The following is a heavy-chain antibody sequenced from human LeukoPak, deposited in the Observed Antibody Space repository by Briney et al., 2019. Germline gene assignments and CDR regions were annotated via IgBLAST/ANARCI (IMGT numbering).Heavy chain of an antibody. V-gene: IGHV1-18*01. CDR3: ATLDYYDSSGYYLDY. CDR1: GYTFTSYG. CDR2: ISAYNGNT. J-gene: IGHJ4*02. D-gene: IGHD3-22*01. Sequence: ASVKVSCTASGYTFTSYGISWVRQAPGQGLEWMGWISAYNGNTNYAQKLQGRVTMTTDTSTSTAYMELRSLRSDDTAVYYCATLDYYDSSGYYLDYWGQGTLVTVSS.